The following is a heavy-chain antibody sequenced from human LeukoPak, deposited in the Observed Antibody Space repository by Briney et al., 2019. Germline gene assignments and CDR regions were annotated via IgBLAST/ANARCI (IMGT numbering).Heavy chain of an antibody. V-gene: IGHV3-53*01. CDR1: GFTVSSNF. Sequence: GGSLRLSCAASGFTVSSNFMSWVRQAPGKGLECVSLIYSGGSSYYADSVKGRFTISRDNSKNTVYLQMNSLRAEDTAVYFCARRPDYGGTPTFDYWGQGTLVTVSS. CDR2: IYSGGSS. D-gene: IGHD4-23*01. CDR3: ARRPDYGGTPTFDY. J-gene: IGHJ4*02.